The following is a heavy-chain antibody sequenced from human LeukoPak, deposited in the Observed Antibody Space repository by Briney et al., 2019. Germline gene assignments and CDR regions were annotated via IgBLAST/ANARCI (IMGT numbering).Heavy chain of an antibody. CDR2: IYYSGST. Sequence: KSSETLSLTCTVSGGSISSYYWSWLRQPPGKGLEWIGYIYYSGSTNYNPSRKSRVTISVGTSKNQFSLKLSSVTAADTAVYYCAREGYSSGWYLAFDIWGQGTMVTVSS. CDR1: GGSISSYY. CDR3: AREGYSSGWYLAFDI. J-gene: IGHJ3*02. D-gene: IGHD6-19*01. V-gene: IGHV4-59*01.